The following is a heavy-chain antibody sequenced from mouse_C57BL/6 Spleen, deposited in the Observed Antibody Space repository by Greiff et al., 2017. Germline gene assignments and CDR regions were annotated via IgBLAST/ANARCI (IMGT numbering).Heavy chain of an antibody. V-gene: IGHV1-69*01. D-gene: IGHD1-1*01. Sequence: QVQLKQPGAELVMPGASVKLSCKASGYTFTSYWMHWVKQRPGQGLEWIGEIDPSDSYTNYNQKFKGKSTLTVDKSSSTAYMQLSSLTSEDSAVYYCARGGTVVFDYWGQGTTLTVSS. CDR3: ARGGTVVFDY. CDR1: GYTFTSYW. J-gene: IGHJ2*01. CDR2: IDPSDSYT.